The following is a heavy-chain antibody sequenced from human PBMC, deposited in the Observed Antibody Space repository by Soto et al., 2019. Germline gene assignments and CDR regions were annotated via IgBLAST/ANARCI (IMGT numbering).Heavy chain of an antibody. CDR1: AYTFTNYG. D-gene: IGHD5-18*01. CDR3: ARDGRTHLWVEGLNAMDV. Sequence: QVQLVQSGPEVRKPGASVKVSCKASAYTFTNYGISWVRQAPGQGLEWMCWISGVNGQTNYAQKFGRSVTITTATSASTAYMDLRSLRSDDTAMYSCARDGRTHLWVEGLNAMDVWGPGTTVTVS. CDR2: ISGVNGQT. V-gene: IGHV1-18*01. J-gene: IGHJ6*02.